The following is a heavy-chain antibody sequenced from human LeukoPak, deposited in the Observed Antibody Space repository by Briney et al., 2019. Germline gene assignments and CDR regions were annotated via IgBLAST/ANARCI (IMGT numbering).Heavy chain of an antibody. CDR1: GFTVSSNY. Sequence: GGSLRLSCAASGFTVSSNYMTWVRQAPGKGLEWVSVIYGGGGTYYADPVKGRFTISRDSSKNTLSLQMNSLRAEDTAVYYCARGIVGGHDAYDIWGQGTMVTVSA. CDR2: IYGGGGT. D-gene: IGHD1-26*01. V-gene: IGHV3-66*01. J-gene: IGHJ3*02. CDR3: ARGIVGGHDAYDI.